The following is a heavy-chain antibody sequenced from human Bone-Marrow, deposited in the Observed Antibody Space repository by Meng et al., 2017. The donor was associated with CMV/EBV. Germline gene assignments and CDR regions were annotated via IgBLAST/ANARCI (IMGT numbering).Heavy chain of an antibody. V-gene: IGHV3-7*03. CDR1: GFTFSSYA. D-gene: IGHD6-13*01. CDR2: IKQDGSEE. CDR3: ARERSSWYAGYYFDY. J-gene: IGHJ4*02. Sequence: GESLKISCADSGFTFSSYAMSWVRQAPGKGLEWVANIKQDGSEEYYVDSVKGRFTISRDNAKNSLYLQMNSLRAEDTAVYYCARERSSWYAGYYFDYWGQGTLVTVSS.